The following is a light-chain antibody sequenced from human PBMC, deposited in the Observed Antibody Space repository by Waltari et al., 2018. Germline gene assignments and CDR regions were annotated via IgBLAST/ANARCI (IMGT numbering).Light chain of an antibody. CDR2: WAS. J-gene: IGKJ4*01. CDR1: QTVLYSSNNKNY. CDR3: QQYYNTPLT. Sequence: IVMTQSPDSLAVSLGERATINCKSSQTVLYSSNNKNYLAWYQQKPRQPPKLLIYWASTRESGVPDRFSGSGSGTDFTLTISSLQAEDVAVYYCQQYYNTPLTFGGGTKVEMK. V-gene: IGKV4-1*01.